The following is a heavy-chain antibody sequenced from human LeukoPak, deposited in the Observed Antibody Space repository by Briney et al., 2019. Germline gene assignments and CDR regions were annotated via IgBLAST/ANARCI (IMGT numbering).Heavy chain of an antibody. D-gene: IGHD5-24*01. CDR1: GFPVSSNY. J-gene: IGHJ4*02. CDR3: AKDLRRDGYNFFDY. Sequence: PGGSLSLSCAASGFPVSSNYMSWVRQAPGKGLEWVSVIYSGGSTYYADSVKGRFTISRDNSKNTLYLQMNSLRAEDTAVYYCAKDLRRDGYNFFDYWGQGTLVTVSS. CDR2: IYSGGST. V-gene: IGHV3-53*01.